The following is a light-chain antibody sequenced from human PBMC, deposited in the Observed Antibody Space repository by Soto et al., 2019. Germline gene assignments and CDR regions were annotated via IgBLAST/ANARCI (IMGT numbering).Light chain of an antibody. J-gene: IGKJ1*01. CDR1: QSIRDN. Sequence: EIVMTQSPATLSVSPGERATLSCRASQSIRDNLAWYQQRPGQAPRLLISGASTRATGVPARFIGSGSGTEFILSIGSLQSEDFAVYYCQQYNDLTKTFGQGTKVALK. V-gene: IGKV3-15*01. CDR2: GAS. CDR3: QQYNDLTKT.